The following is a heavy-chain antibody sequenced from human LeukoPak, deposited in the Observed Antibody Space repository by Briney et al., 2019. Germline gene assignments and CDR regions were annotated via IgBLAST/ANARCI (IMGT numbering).Heavy chain of an antibody. CDR2: ISYGGNIY. J-gene: IGHJ3*01. D-gene: IGHD3-22*01. CDR3: ARGVEVITGDVFDV. V-gene: IGHV3-30*03. Sequence: GRSLTLSCAASGFTFSGYAMYWVRQAPGKGLEWLALISYGGNIYDYEDSVKGRFTISRANSKNTLSLQMNNLRAEDTAIYYCARGVEVITGDVFDVWGQGTMVTVSS. CDR1: GFTFSGYA.